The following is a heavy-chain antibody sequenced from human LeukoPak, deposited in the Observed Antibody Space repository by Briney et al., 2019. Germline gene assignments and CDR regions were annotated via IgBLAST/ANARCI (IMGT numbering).Heavy chain of an antibody. J-gene: IGHJ4*02. D-gene: IGHD3-9*01. V-gene: IGHV1-2*02. CDR2: INPKSDDT. CDR3: ARRPSKYYDILTGYYRSEFDY. CDR1: GYTFTGYY. Sequence: ASVKVSCKSSGYTFTGYYIHWVRQAPGQGLEWVGWINPKSDDTNYAQKFQGRVTMTRDTSISTAYMELSSLRYDDTAVYYCARRPSKYYDILTGYYRSEFDYWGQGTLVTVSS.